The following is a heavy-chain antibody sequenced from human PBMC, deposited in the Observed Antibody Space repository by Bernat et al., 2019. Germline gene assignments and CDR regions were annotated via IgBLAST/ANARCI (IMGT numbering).Heavy chain of an antibody. CDR2: ISSSRSYI. J-gene: IGHJ3*02. V-gene: IGHV3-21*01. CDR1: GFTFSSYS. CDR3: ARHDSSSDAFDI. Sequence: EVQLVESGGGLVKPGGSLRLSCAASGFTFSSYSMNWVRQAPGKGLEWVSSISSSRSYIYYADSVKGRFTISRDNAKNPLYLQMNSLRAEDTAVYYCARHDSSSDAFDIWGQGTMVTVSS. D-gene: IGHD6-6*01.